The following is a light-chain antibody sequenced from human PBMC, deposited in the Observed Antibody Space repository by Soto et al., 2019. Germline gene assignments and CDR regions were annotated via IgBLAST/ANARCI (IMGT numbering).Light chain of an antibody. V-gene: IGLV1-40*01. J-gene: IGLJ2*01. CDR3: QPYDSDLRVV. CDR1: SSNIGTGYD. Sequence: QSVLTQPPSVSGAPGQRVTISCTGSSSNIGTGYDVHWYQQLPGTAPKLLIYGNSNRPSGVPDRFSGSKSGTSASLAITGLQAEDEADYYCQPYDSDLRVVFGGGTKLTVL. CDR2: GNS.